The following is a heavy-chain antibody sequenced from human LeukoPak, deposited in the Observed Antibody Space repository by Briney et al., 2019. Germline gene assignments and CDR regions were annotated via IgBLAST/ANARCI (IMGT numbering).Heavy chain of an antibody. D-gene: IGHD3-22*01. CDR2: IYSCGST. Sequence: GGSLRLSCAASGFTVSSNYMSWVRQAPGKGLEWVSVIYSCGSTYYADSVKGRFTISRDNSKNTLYLQMNSLRAEDTAVYYCARDIAYDSSGYYSPHFDYWGQGTLVTVSS. V-gene: IGHV3-53*01. CDR1: GFTVSSNY. J-gene: IGHJ4*02. CDR3: ARDIAYDSSGYYSPHFDY.